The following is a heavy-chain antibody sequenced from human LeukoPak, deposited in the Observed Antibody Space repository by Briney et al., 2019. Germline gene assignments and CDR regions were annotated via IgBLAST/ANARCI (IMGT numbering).Heavy chain of an antibody. CDR3: ARGTYHYYDSSGYGYDAFDI. J-gene: IGHJ3*02. Sequence: PSETLSLTCTVSGGSIASDSYYWSWIRQPAGKGLEWIGRIYTSGSTNYNPSLKSRVTISVDTSKNQFSLKLSSVTAADTAVYYCARGTYHYYDSSGYGYDAFDIWGQGTMVTVSS. D-gene: IGHD3-22*01. CDR1: GGSIASDSYY. CDR2: IYTSGST. V-gene: IGHV4-61*02.